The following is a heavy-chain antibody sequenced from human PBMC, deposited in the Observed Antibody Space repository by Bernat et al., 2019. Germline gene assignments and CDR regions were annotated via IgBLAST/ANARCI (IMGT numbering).Heavy chain of an antibody. CDR3: ARQYCSSTSCYYYYGMDF. V-gene: IGHV5-10-1*03. CDR1: GYSFTSYW. D-gene: IGHD2-2*01. Sequence: EVQLVQSGAEVKKPGESLRISCKGSGYSFTSYWISWVRQMPGKGLEWMGRIDPSDSYTNYSPSFQRHVTISADKSISTAYLQWSSLKASDTAMYYCARQYCSSTSCYYYYGMDFWGQGTTVTVSS. CDR2: IDPSDSYT. J-gene: IGHJ6*02.